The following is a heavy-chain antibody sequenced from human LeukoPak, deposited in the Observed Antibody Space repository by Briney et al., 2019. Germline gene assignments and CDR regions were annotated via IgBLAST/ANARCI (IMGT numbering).Heavy chain of an antibody. CDR3: ARERATLDYYYYMDV. CDR2: INWNGDTI. CDR1: GFTFDDYG. J-gene: IGHJ6*03. V-gene: IGHV3-20*04. Sequence: GGSLRLSCAASGFTFDDYGMTWVRQAPGKGLEWVSGINWNGDTIVYADSVKGRFTISRDNAKNSLYLQMNSLRAEDTALYYCARERATLDYYYYMDVWGKGTTVTVSS. D-gene: IGHD5-12*01.